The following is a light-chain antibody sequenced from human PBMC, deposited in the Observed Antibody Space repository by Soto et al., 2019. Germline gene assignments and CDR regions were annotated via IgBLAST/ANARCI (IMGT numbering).Light chain of an antibody. J-gene: IGKJ2*01. CDR2: WAS. CDR1: QSGLYSSNNKNY. CDR3: QQYESTPPT. V-gene: IGKV4-1*01. Sequence: DIVMTQSPDSLAVSLGERATFNCKSIQSGLYSSNNKNYLAWYQQRPGQPPKLLIYWASTRESGVPARFSGSGSGTDFTLTITSLQAEDVAVYYCQQYESTPPTFGQGTKLEIK.